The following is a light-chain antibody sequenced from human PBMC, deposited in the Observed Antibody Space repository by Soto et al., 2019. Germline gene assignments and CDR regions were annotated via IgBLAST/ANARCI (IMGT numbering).Light chain of an antibody. J-gene: IGLJ1*01. Sequence: QSVLTQPPSASRTPGQRVTISCSGSSSNIGSNTVNWYQQLPGTAPKLLIYSNNQRPSGVPDRFSGSKSGTSASLANSGLQSEDEADHYCAAWDDSLNGRYVFGTGTKLTVL. CDR1: SSNIGSNT. V-gene: IGLV1-44*01. CDR2: SNN. CDR3: AAWDDSLNGRYV.